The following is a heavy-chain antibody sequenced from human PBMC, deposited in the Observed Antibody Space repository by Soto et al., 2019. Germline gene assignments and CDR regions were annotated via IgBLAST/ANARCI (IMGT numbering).Heavy chain of an antibody. CDR2: SRRSSTLL. Sequence: PGGSLRLSCAASGFTFSDYSMNWVRQAPGKGLEWVSSSRRSSTLLYYADSVKGRFTISRDTAKNSLYLQMNRLRAEDTAVYYCAREYYYESNGWLRPFDYWGQGTLVTVSS. J-gene: IGHJ4*02. D-gene: IGHD3-22*01. V-gene: IGHV3-21*06. CDR3: AREYYYESNGWLRPFDY. CDR1: GFTFSDYS.